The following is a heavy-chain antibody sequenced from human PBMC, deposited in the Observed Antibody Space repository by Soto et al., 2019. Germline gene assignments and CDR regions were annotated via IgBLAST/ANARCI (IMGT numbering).Heavy chain of an antibody. J-gene: IGHJ4*02. D-gene: IGHD2-2*01. CDR2: IKEDGSEK. CDR1: AFTFRNYW. V-gene: IGHV3-7*04. Sequence: EVQLVESGGGLVQPGGSLRLSCAASAFTFRNYWMSWVRQAPGKGLDCVAKIKEDGSEKYYVDSVKGRFTISRDNAKSSVYLQMNSLTVEATAMYYCARASSSTSGAIDYWGRGTLVTVSS. CDR3: ARASSSTSGAIDY.